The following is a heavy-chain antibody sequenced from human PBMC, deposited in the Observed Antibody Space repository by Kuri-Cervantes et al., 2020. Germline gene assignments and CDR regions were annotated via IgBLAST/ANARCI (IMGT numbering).Heavy chain of an antibody. CDR3: AREPGYGSGPLDY. CDR2: INPNSGGT. J-gene: IGHJ4*02. D-gene: IGHD3-10*01. Sequence: ASVKVSCKASGYTFTSYAMHWVRQAPGQRLEWMGWINPNSGGTNYAQKFQGWVTMTRDTSISTAYMELSRLRSDDTAVYYCAREPGYGSGPLDYWGQGTLVTVSS. V-gene: IGHV1-2*04. CDR1: GYTFTSYA.